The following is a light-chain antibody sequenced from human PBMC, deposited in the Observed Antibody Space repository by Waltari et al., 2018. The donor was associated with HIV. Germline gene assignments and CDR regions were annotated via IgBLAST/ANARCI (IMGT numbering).Light chain of an antibody. CDR3: QQYGSSPLT. CDR1: QSVSSSY. Sequence: EIALTQSPATLTLSPGERATLSCRASQSVSSSYLARYQQKPGQAPRLLIYGASSRATGIPDRFSGSGSGTDFTLTISRLEPEDFAVYYCQQYGSSPLTFGGGTKVEIK. CDR2: GAS. J-gene: IGKJ4*01. V-gene: IGKV3-20*01.